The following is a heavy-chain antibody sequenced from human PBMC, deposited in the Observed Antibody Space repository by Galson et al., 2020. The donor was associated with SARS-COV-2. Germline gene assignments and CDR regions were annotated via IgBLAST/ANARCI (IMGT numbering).Heavy chain of an antibody. CDR2: ISAYNGNT. CDR1: GYTFTSYG. V-gene: IGHV1-18*01. D-gene: IGHD5-12*01. J-gene: IGHJ4*02. CDR3: ARELYSGYDPRKVIDY. Sequence: GESLKISCKASGYTFTSYGISWVRQAPGQGLEWMGWISAYNGNTNYAQKLQGRVTMTTDTSTSTAYMELRSLRSDDTAVYYCARELYSGYDPRKVIDYWGQGTLVTVSS.